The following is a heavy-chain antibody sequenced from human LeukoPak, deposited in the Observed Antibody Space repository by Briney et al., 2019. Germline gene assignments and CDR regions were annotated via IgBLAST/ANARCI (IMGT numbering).Heavy chain of an antibody. D-gene: IGHD6-13*01. J-gene: IGHJ5*02. CDR2: ISTYNANT. CDR1: GYTFTNYG. Sequence: GASVTVSCKASGYTFTNYGISWVRQAPGQGLEWMGWISTYNANTNYAQKLQGRVTMTTDTSTSTAYMELRSLRSDDTAVYYCARKTIAGGYNWFDPWGQGTLVTVSS. CDR3: ARKTIAGGYNWFDP. V-gene: IGHV1-18*01.